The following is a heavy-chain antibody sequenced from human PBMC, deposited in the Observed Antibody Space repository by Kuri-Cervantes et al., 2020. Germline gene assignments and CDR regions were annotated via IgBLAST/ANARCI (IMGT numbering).Heavy chain of an antibody. CDR3: ARGLVSYFDIYYYYGMDV. J-gene: IGHJ6*02. D-gene: IGHD1-26*01. Sequence: SETLSLTCTVSGGSISSYYWSWIRQPPGKGLEWIGSIYYSGSTYYNPSLKSRVTISVDTSKNQFSLKLSSVTAADTAVYYCARGLVSYFDIYYYYGMDVWGQGTTVTVSS. CDR1: GGSISSYY. CDR2: IYYSGST. V-gene: IGHV4-39*01.